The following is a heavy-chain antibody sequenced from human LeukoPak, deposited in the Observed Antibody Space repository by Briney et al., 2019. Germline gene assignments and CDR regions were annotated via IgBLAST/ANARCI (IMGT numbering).Heavy chain of an antibody. CDR3: ARGENTYIDY. CDR1: GFSFSSSG. CDR2: IDTSSSTK. D-gene: IGHD3-16*01. J-gene: IGHJ4*02. V-gene: IGHV3-48*04. Sequence: GGSLRLSCAASGFSFSSSGMNWVRQAPGKGLEWVSYIDTSSSTKNYADSVKGRFSISRDNAKDTLYLQMNSLRAEDTAVYYCARGENTYIDYWGQGTLVTVSS.